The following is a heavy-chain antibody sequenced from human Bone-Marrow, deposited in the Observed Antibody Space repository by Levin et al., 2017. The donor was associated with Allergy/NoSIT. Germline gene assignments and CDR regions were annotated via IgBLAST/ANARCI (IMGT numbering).Heavy chain of an antibody. J-gene: IGHJ5*02. Sequence: AGGSLRLSCAASGFTFSDYYMSWIRQAPGKGLEWVSYISSSGSTIYYADSVKGRFTISRDNAKNSLYLQMNSLRAEDTAVYYCARDPNNWNDWGPYDNWFDPWGQGTLVTVSS. D-gene: IGHD1-1*01. CDR2: ISSSGSTI. V-gene: IGHV3-11*01. CDR3: ARDPNNWNDWGPYDNWFDP. CDR1: GFTFSDYY.